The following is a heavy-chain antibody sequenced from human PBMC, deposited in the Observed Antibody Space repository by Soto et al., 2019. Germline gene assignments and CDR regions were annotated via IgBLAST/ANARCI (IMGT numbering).Heavy chain of an antibody. CDR2: IYPGDSDT. Sequence: GESLKISCKGSGYSFTSYWIGWVRQMPGKGLEWMGIIYPGDSDTRYSPSFQGQVTISADKSISTAYLQWSSLKASDTAMYYCARGQSSYNWNYVLLDYWGQGTLVTVSS. CDR1: GYSFTSYW. CDR3: ARGQSSYNWNYVLLDY. D-gene: IGHD1-7*01. V-gene: IGHV5-51*01. J-gene: IGHJ4*02.